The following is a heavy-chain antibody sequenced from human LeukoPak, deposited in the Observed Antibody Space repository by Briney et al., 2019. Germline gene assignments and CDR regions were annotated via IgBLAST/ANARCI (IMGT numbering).Heavy chain of an antibody. Sequence: SETLSLTCTVSGGSITNYYWSWIRQPPGKGLEWVGSIYYSGTTSYNPSLKSRVTMSVDTSQHWFSLKLSSVTVADTAVYYCARLATVVHEFDYWGRGTLVTVSS. V-gene: IGHV4-59*08. CDR3: ARLATVVHEFDY. J-gene: IGHJ4*02. CDR2: IYYSGTT. CDR1: GGSITNYY. D-gene: IGHD2-8*02.